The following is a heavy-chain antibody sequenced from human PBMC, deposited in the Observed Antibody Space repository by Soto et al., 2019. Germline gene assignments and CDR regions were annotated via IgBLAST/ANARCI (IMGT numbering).Heavy chain of an antibody. CDR3: ARVPFGFWSGSYYYYYGMDV. CDR2: IIPIFGTA. CDR1: GGTFSSYA. Sequence: ASVKVSCKASGGTFSSYAISWVRQAPGQGLEWMGGIIPIFGTANYAQKFQGRVTITADESTSTAYMELSSLRSEDTAVYYCARVPFGFWSGSYYYYYGMDVWGQGATVTVSS. D-gene: IGHD3-3*01. J-gene: IGHJ6*02. V-gene: IGHV1-69*13.